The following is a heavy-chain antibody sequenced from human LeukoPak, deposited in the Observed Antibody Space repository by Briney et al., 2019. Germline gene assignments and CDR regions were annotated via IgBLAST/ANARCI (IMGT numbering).Heavy chain of an antibody. CDR3: AREFIAAAGNNWFDP. V-gene: IGHV1-18*01. CDR2: ISANNGST. CDR1: GYTFTSYR. Sequence: GASVKVSCKASGYTFTSYRISWVRQAPGQGLEWVGWISANNGSTNYAQKLQGRVTMTTDTSTSTAYMELRSLRSNDTAVYYCAREFIAAAGNNWFDPWGQGTLVTVSS. J-gene: IGHJ5*02. D-gene: IGHD6-13*01.